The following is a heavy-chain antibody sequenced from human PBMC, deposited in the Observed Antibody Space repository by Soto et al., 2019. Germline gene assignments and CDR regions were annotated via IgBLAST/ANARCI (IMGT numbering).Heavy chain of an antibody. CDR1: GGTFSSYA. V-gene: IGHV1-69*01. CDR3: SRRPDIYGFDAFDI. D-gene: IGHD4-17*01. CDR2: IIPIFGTA. J-gene: IGHJ3*02. Sequence: QVQLVQSGAEVKKPGSSVKVSCKASGGTFSSYAISWVRQAPGQGLEWMGGIIPIFGTANYAQKFQGRVTITADESTSTAYMELISLRSEDTAVYYCSRRPDIYGFDAFDIWGQGTMVTVSS.